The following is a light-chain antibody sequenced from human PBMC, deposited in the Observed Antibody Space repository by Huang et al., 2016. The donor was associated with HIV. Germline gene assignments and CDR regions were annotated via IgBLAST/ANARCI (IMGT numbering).Light chain of an antibody. V-gene: IGKV1-39*01. Sequence: DIQMTQSPSSLSASIGDRVTITCRASQSISRYLNWYQQKQGKAPNLLIYGASNLRSGVPSRFSGSGSGTDFTLTISSLQPEDFASYYCQQSHSTSAWTFGQGTKVDIK. CDR2: GAS. J-gene: IGKJ1*01. CDR3: QQSHSTSAWT. CDR1: QSISRY.